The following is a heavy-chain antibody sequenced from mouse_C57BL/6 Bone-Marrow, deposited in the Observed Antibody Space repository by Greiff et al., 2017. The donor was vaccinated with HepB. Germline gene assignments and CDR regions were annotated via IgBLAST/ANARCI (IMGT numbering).Heavy chain of an antibody. V-gene: IGHV1-85*01. Sequence: QVQLQQSGPELVKPGASVKLSCKASGYTFTSYDINWVKQRPGQGLEWIGWIYPRDGSTKYNEKFKGKATLTVDTSSSTAYMELHSLTSEDSAVYFCASRVYYYGSSSAYWGQGTLVTVSA. CDR1: GYTFTSYD. CDR2: IYPRDGST. D-gene: IGHD1-1*01. J-gene: IGHJ3*01. CDR3: ASRVYYYGSSSAY.